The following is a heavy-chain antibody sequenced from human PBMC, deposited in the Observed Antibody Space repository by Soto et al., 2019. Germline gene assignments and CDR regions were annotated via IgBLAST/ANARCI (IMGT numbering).Heavy chain of an antibody. CDR2: IIPIFGTA. Sequence: SVKVSCKASGGTFSSYSISWVLQAPGQGLEWMGGIIPIFGTANYAQKFQGRVTITADESTSTAYMELSSLRSEDTAVYYCARGVADYYDSGGYLPPPTRYYYGMDVWGQGTTVTVSS. CDR3: ARGVADYYDSGGYLPPPTRYYYGMDV. J-gene: IGHJ6*02. V-gene: IGHV1-69*13. CDR1: GGTFSSYS. D-gene: IGHD3-22*01.